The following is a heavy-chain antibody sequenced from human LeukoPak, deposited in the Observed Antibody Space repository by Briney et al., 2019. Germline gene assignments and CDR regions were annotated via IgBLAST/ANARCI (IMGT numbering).Heavy chain of an antibody. Sequence: SETLSLTCAVYGGSFSGYYWSWIRQPPGKGLEWIGEINHSGSTNCNPSLKSRVTISVDTSKNQFSLKLSSVTAADTAVYYCARASLLWFAYYFDYWGQGTLVTVSS. CDR1: GGSFSGYY. V-gene: IGHV4-34*01. CDR2: INHSGST. J-gene: IGHJ4*02. CDR3: ARASLLWFAYYFDY. D-gene: IGHD3-10*01.